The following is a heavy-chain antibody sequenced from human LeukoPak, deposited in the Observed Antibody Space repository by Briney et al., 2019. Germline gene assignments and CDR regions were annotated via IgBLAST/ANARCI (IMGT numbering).Heavy chain of an antibody. CDR3: AKVPFEGLYHNFDY. V-gene: IGHV3-23*01. Sequence: PGGSLRLSCAASGFTFSSYAMSWVRRAPGKGLEWVSAISGSGGSTYYADSVKGRFTISRDNSKNTLYLQMNSLRAEDTAVYYCAKVPFEGLYHNFDYWGQGTLVTVSS. CDR2: ISGSGGST. J-gene: IGHJ4*02. CDR1: GFTFSSYA. D-gene: IGHD1-14*01.